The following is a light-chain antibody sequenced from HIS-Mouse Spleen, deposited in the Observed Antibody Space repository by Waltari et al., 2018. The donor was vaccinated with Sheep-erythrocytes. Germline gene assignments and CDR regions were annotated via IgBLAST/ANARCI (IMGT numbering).Light chain of an antibody. J-gene: IGLJ2*01. CDR1: KLGDKY. CDR3: QVWDSSSDHVV. CDR2: DDS. V-gene: IGLV3-21*02. Sequence: SYELTQPPSVSVSPGQTASITCSGDKLGDKYACWYQQKPGQAPVLVVYDDSDRPSGMPERFAGSNAGNTATLTISRVEAGDEADYYCQVWDSSSDHVVFGGGTKLTVL.